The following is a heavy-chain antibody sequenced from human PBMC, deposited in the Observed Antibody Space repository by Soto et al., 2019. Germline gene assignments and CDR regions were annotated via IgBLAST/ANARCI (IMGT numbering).Heavy chain of an antibody. CDR3: ARDFAYFDS. CDR1: GGSFKSGSYS. V-gene: IGHV4-61*01. CDR2: VYHTGRT. Sequence: SETLSLTCTVSGGSFKSGSYSWSWIRQPPGKGLEWIGYVYHTGRTSYNPSLKSRVPISMDTSKNQFSLNLDSVTAVDTAVYFCARDFAYFDSWGQGTLVTVSS. J-gene: IGHJ4*02. D-gene: IGHD3-3*01.